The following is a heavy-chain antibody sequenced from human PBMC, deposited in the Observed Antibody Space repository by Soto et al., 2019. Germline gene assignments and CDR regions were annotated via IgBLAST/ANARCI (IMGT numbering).Heavy chain of an antibody. CDR3: ARGKHYGDYFDY. D-gene: IGHD4-17*01. CDR2: IYYSGST. CDR1: GGSSISYD. Sequence: SETLSLTCTVAGGSSISYDLSWIRQPPGKGLEWIGYIYYSGSTNYSPSLKSRVTISLDTSKNQFSLKLSSVTAADTAVCYCARGKHYGDYFDYWGQGTLVTVSS. V-gene: IGHV4-59*01. J-gene: IGHJ4*02.